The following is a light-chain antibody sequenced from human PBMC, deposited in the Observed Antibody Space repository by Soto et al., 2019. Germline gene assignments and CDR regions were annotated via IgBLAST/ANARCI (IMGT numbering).Light chain of an antibody. CDR3: QQANSFPLT. Sequence: DIQMTQSPSSVSASVGDRVTITCRASQGISSSLAWYQQKPWKDPNLLIYAASSLQSGVPSRFSGSGSGTDFTLTISSLQPEDFATYYCQQANSFPLTFGGGTKVEIK. V-gene: IGKV1-12*01. CDR2: AAS. CDR1: QGISSS. J-gene: IGKJ4*01.